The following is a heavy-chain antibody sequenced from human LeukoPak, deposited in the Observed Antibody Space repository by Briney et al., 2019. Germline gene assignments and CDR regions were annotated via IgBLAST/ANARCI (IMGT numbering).Heavy chain of an antibody. J-gene: IGHJ4*02. CDR3: AKISFFYGSGSPNDY. Sequence: GGSLRLSCAASGFTFSSYGMHWVRQAPGKGLEWVAVISYDGSNKYYADSVKGRFTISRDNSKNTLYLQMNSLRAEDTAVYYCAKISFFYGSGSPNDYWGQGTLVTVSS. CDR1: GFTFSSYG. D-gene: IGHD3-10*01. CDR2: ISYDGSNK. V-gene: IGHV3-30*18.